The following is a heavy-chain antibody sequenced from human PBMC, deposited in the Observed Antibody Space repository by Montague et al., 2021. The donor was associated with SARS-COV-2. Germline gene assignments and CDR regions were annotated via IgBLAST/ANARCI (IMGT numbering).Heavy chain of an antibody. V-gene: IGHV2-5*02. CDR2: IYWDDDK. J-gene: IGHJ5*02. Sequence: PALVKPTQTLTLTCTFSGFSFSTSGEGVGWIRQPPGKALEWLALIYWDDDKRYSPSLKSRLTITKDTSKNQVVLTMTNMDPVDTATYYCAHRRGLPDAPGGCDPWGQGTLGNVSS. CDR1: GFSFSTSGEG. D-gene: IGHD2-2*01. CDR3: AHRRGLPDAPGGCDP.